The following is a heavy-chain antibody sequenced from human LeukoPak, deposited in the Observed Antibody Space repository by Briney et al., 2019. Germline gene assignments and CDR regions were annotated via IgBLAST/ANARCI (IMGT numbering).Heavy chain of an antibody. CDR2: INTNSGDT. J-gene: IGHJ4*02. CDR1: GYTFTGYY. D-gene: IGHD3-16*01. CDR3: ARTSALWGETDY. V-gene: IGHV1-2*02. Sequence: GASVKVSCKASGYTFTGYYMHWVRQAPGQGLGWMGWINTNSGDTNYAQKFQGRVTMTRDTSISTAYMELRRLRSDDTAVYYCARTSALWGETDYWGQGTLVTVSS.